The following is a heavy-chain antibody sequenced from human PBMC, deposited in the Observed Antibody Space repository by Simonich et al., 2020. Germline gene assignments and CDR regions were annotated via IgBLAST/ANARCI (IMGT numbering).Heavy chain of an antibody. Sequence: QVQLVQSGAEVKKPGASVKVSCKASGYTFTGYYMHWVRQAPGQGVEWMGWINPNSGGTNYAKKFQGRVTMTRDTSISTAYMELSRLRSDDTAVYYCASSKLATIDYWGQGTLVTVSS. J-gene: IGHJ4*02. CDR1: GYTFTGYY. CDR2: INPNSGGT. CDR3: ASSKLATIDY. D-gene: IGHD5-12*01. V-gene: IGHV1-2*02.